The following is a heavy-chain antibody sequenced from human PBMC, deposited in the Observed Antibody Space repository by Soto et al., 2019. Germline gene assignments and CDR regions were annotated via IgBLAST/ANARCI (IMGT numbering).Heavy chain of an antibody. J-gene: IGHJ6*02. Sequence: PGGSLRLSCAASGFTFSSYGMHWVRQAPGKGLEWVAVISYDGSNKYYADSVKGRFTISRDNSKNTLYLQMNSLRAEDTAVYYCAKERYSSGWYSYYYYGMDVWGQGTTVTVSS. V-gene: IGHV3-30*18. CDR1: GFTFSSYG. CDR2: ISYDGSNK. CDR3: AKERYSSGWYSYYYYGMDV. D-gene: IGHD6-19*01.